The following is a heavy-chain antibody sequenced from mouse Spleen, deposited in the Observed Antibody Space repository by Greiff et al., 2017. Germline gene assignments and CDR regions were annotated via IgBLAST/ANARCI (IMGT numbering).Heavy chain of an antibody. D-gene: IGHD2-3*01. CDR2: ISNGGGST. J-gene: IGHJ4*01. V-gene: IGHV5-12*02. Sequence: EVMLVESGGGLVQPGGSLKLSCATSGFTFSDYYMYWVRQTPEKRLEWVAYISNGGGSTYYPDTVKGRFTISRDNAKNTLYLQMSRLKSEDTAMYYCARQGGYYVDYAMDYWGQGTSVTVSS. CDR1: GFTFSDYY. CDR3: ARQGGYYVDYAMDY.